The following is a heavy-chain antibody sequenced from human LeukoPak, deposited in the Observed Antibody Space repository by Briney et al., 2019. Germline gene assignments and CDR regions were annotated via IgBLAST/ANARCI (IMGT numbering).Heavy chain of an antibody. J-gene: IGHJ4*02. V-gene: IGHV3-48*03. Sequence: GGSLSLSCAASGFPVNKYEMHWVRQAPGKGLEWVSYIDAGATSTNYADSVWGRFTLSRDNAQNSVHLQMNSLRDEDTAVYYCVTGRLLRSTKYFDYWGQGALVTVSS. D-gene: IGHD2-21*02. CDR3: VTGRLLRSTKYFDY. CDR1: GFPVNKYE. CDR2: IDAGATST.